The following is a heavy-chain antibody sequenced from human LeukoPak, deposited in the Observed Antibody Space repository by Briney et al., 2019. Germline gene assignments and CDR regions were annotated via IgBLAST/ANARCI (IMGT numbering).Heavy chain of an antibody. CDR2: IYTSGST. D-gene: IGHD1-26*01. V-gene: IGHV4-61*02. CDR3: ARIRVVGAGDY. J-gene: IGHJ4*02. Sequence: SETLSLTCAVSGYSISSGSYYWSWIRQPAGKGLEWIGRIYTSGSTNYNPSLKSRVTISVDTSKNQFSLKLSSVTAADTAVYYCARIRVVGAGDYWGQGTLVTVSS. CDR1: GYSISSGSYY.